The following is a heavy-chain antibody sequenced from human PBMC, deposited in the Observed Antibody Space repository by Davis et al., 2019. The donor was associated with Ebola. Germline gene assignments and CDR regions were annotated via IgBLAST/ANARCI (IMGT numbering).Heavy chain of an antibody. D-gene: IGHD3-10*01. Sequence: ASVKVSCKASGYTFTSYGISWVRQAPGQGLEWMGWISAYNGNTNYAQKLQGRVTMTTDTSTSTAYMELRSLRFDDTAVYYCARVARRWFGELLYYYYGMDVWGKGTTVTVSS. CDR3: ARVARRWFGELLYYYYGMDV. V-gene: IGHV1-18*01. J-gene: IGHJ6*04. CDR1: GYTFTSYG. CDR2: ISAYNGNT.